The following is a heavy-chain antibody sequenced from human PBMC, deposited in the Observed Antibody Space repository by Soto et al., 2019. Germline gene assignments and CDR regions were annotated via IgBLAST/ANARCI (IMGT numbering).Heavy chain of an antibody. V-gene: IGHV3-30*18. CDR3: AKDYDSSGYYLYYFDY. CDR2: ISYDGSNK. Sequence: QVQLVESGGGVVQPGRSLRLSCAANTFTFSSCGVQWVRQAPGKGLEWVAVISYDGSNKYYADSVKGRFTISRDNSKNTLYLQMNSLRAEDTAAYYCAKDYDSSGYYLYYFDYWGQGTLVTVSS. D-gene: IGHD3-22*01. CDR1: TFTFSSCG. J-gene: IGHJ4*02.